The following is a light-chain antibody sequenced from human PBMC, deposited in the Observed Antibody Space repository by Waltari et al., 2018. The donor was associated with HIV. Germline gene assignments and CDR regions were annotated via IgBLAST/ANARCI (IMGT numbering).Light chain of an antibody. CDR2: GNT. CDR3: HSYDNSLSASV. Sequence: QSVLTLPPPVTVAPGQRVTISRSGPRSNIRGRSPVHWYQQLPGTAPKLRIYGNTNRPSGVPDRFSAFKSGTSASLVITGLQAEDEADYYCHSYDNSLSASVFGGGTKLTVL. J-gene: IGLJ3*02. V-gene: IGLV1-40*01. CDR1: RSNIRGRSP.